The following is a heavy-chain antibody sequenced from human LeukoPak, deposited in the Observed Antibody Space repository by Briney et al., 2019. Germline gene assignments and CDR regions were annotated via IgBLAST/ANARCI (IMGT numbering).Heavy chain of an antibody. CDR1: GYTFTSYG. J-gene: IGHJ4*02. V-gene: IGHV1-18*04. D-gene: IGHD5-18*01. CDR3: ARGETRGYSYGYFDY. Sequence: ASVKVSCKASGYTFTSYGISWVRQAPGQGLEWMGWISAYNGNTNYAQKLQGRVTMTTDTSTSTAYMELRSLRSEDTAVYYCARGETRGYSYGYFDYWGQGTLVTVSS. CDR2: ISAYNGNT.